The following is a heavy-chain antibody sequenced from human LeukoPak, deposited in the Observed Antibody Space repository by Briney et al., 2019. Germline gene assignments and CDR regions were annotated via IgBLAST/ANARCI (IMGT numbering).Heavy chain of an antibody. Sequence: ASVKVSCKASGYTFTSYGISWVRQAPGQGLEWMGWISAYNGNTNYAQKLQGRVTMTTDTSTSTAYMELSRLRSDDTAVYYCASSNPFRTFDYWGQGTLVTVSS. CDR3: ASSNPFRTFDY. CDR1: GYTFTSYG. V-gene: IGHV1-18*01. D-gene: IGHD3-3*02. J-gene: IGHJ4*02. CDR2: ISAYNGNT.